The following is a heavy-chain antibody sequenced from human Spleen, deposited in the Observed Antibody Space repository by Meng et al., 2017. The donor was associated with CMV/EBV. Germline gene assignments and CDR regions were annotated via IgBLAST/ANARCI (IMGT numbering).Heavy chain of an antibody. V-gene: IGHV6-1*01. D-gene: IGHD3-9*01. J-gene: IGHJ4*02. Sequence: HVQLQQSGPGLLKPSHTLSLTCVISGDSVSINNAIWNWIRQSPSRGLEWLGRTFYRSQWIEEFAPSVKSRMTINPDTSKNQLSLQLNSVTPEDTAIYYCATDWFLSYWGQGILVTVAS. CDR2: TFYRSQWIE. CDR3: ATDWFLSY. CDR1: GDSVSINNAI.